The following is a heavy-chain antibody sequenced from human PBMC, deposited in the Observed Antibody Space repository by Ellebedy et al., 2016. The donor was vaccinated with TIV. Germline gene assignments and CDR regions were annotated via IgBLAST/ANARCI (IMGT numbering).Heavy chain of an antibody. J-gene: IGHJ6*02. CDR2: KYTGGTS. CDR1: GFSVSSAGFQ. V-gene: IGHV4-61*08. Sequence: SETLSLTXSVSGFSVSSAGFQWSWIRQPPGKGLEWIGLKYTGGTSTYDPSLNSRATISVDTSKNQFSLRLTSLTAADTAVYYCARDHYGSLDVWGQGITVTVSS. D-gene: IGHD3-10*01. CDR3: ARDHYGSLDV.